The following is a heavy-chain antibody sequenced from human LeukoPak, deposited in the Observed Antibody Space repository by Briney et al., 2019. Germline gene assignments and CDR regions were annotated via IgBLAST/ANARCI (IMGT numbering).Heavy chain of an antibody. CDR1: GGSFSSYY. CDR2: INHSGST. D-gene: IGHD6-19*01. Sequence: SETLSLTCAVYGGSFSSYYWSWIRQPPGKGLEWIGEINHSGSTNYNPSHKSRVTISVDTSKNQFSLKLSSVTAADTAVYYCARGPGIAVAVDYWGQGTLVTVSS. J-gene: IGHJ4*02. V-gene: IGHV4-34*01. CDR3: ARGPGIAVAVDY.